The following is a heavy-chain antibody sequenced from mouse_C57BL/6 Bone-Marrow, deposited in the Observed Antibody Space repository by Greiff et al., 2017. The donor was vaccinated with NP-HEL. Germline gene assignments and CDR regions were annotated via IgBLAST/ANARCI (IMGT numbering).Heavy chain of an antibody. J-gene: IGHJ2*01. CDR1: GFTFSSYA. V-gene: IGHV5-4*03. CDR3: ARAYYYGSGDY. D-gene: IGHD1-1*01. CDR2: ISDGGSYT. Sequence: EVMLVESGGGLVKPGGSLKLSCAASGFTFSSYAMSWVRQTPEKRLEWVATISDGGSYTYYPDNVKGRFTISRDNAKNNLYLQMSHLKSEDTAMYYCARAYYYGSGDYWGQGTTLTVSS.